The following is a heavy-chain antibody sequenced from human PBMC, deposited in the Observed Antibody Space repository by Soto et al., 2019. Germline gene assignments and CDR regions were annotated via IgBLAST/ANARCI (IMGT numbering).Heavy chain of an antibody. D-gene: IGHD3-3*01. Sequence: QITLKEAGPTLVKPTQTLTLTCTFSGFSLSTTGEGVFWIRQPPGKAPEWLALGHWNDDKRYSPSLRPRLTIRKDTSRNHVVLSLTNLDPVDTGTYYCAHRRLGDTCPDYNGLDVWGQGTTVIVSS. J-gene: IGHJ6*02. CDR1: GFSLSTTGEG. CDR3: AHRRLGDTCPDYNGLDV. CDR2: GHWNDDK. V-gene: IGHV2-5*01.